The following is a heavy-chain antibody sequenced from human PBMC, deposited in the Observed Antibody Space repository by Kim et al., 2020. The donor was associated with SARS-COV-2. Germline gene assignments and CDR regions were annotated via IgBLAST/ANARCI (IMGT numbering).Heavy chain of an antibody. J-gene: IGHJ5*02. Sequence: SETLSLTCTVSGGSISSSSYYWGWIRQPPGKGLEWIGSIYYSGSTYYNPSLKSRVTISVDTSKNQFSLKLSSVTAADTAVYYCARHGYSSSPTFDPWGQGTLVTVSS. D-gene: IGHD6-6*01. CDR3: ARHGYSSSPTFDP. CDR1: GGSISSSSYY. CDR2: IYYSGST. V-gene: IGHV4-39*01.